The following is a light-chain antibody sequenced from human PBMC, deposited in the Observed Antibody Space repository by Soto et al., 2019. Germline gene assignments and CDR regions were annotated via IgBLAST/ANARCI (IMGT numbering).Light chain of an antibody. CDR2: GAS. J-gene: IGKJ3*01. Sequence: DIVLTQSPGTLSLSSGERATLSCRATQSVGGNSLAWYQHKPGQAPRLLIYGASERAAGIPDRFSGSGSGADLTLTISRLEPEDFAVYYCQQFGRPPFAFGPGTIVDVK. CDR1: QSVGGNS. CDR3: QQFGRPPFA. V-gene: IGKV3-20*01.